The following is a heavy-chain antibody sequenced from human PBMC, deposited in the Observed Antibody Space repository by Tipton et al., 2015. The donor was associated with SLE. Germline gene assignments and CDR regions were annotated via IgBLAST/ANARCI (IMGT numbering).Heavy chain of an antibody. Sequence: LRLSCAVYGGTFSGYYWSWIRQPPGKGLEWIGEINHRGSTTYNPSLKRRVTISIDTSKNQFSLKLSSVTAADTAVYYCARGLSSLVGFFYYYYMVVWCKGTTVTVSS. CDR3: ARGLSSLVGFFYYYYMVV. V-gene: IGHV4-34*01. CDR2: INHRGST. D-gene: IGHD2-21*01. CDR1: GGTFSGYY. J-gene: IGHJ6*03.